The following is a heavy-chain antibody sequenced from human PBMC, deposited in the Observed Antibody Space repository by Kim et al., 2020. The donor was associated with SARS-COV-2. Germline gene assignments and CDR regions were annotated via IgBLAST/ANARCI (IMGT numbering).Heavy chain of an antibody. V-gene: IGHV4-61*01. CDR2: IYYSGNT. Sequence: SETLSLTCTVSGGSVSSGSYCWSWIRQPPGKGLEWIGYIYYSGNTNYNPSLKSRVTMSVDTSKNQFSLKLRSVTAADTAVYYCARAPNDFWSGYTYYCDCWGQGTLVSVSS. D-gene: IGHD3-3*01. CDR3: ARAPNDFWSGYTYYCDC. CDR1: GGSVSSGSYC. J-gene: IGHJ4*02.